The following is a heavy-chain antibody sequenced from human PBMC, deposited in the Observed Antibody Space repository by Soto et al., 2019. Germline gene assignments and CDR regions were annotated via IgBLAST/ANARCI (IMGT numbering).Heavy chain of an antibody. CDR2: INAGNGNT. V-gene: IGHV1-3*01. CDR1: GYTFTSYA. D-gene: IGHD2-21*02. J-gene: IGHJ4*02. Sequence: GASVKVSCKASGYTFTSYAMHWVRQAPGQRLEWMGWINAGNGNTKYSQKFQGRVTTTRDTSASTAYMELSSLRSEGTAVYYCARSIVVVTALDYWGQGTLVTVSS. CDR3: ARSIVVVTALDY.